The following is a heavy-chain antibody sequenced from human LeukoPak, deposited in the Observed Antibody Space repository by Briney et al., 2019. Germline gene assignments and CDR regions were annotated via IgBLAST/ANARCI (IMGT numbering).Heavy chain of an antibody. V-gene: IGHV3-23*01. Sequence: PGGSLRLSCAASGFTFSSYGMHWLRQAPGKGLEWFSAISGSGGSTYYADSVKGRFTISRDNSKNTLYLQMNSLRAEDTAVYYCARDMEYSSSSDSGLWGQGALVTVSS. CDR2: ISGSGGST. J-gene: IGHJ4*02. D-gene: IGHD6-6*01. CDR1: GFTFSSYG. CDR3: ARDMEYSSSSDSGL.